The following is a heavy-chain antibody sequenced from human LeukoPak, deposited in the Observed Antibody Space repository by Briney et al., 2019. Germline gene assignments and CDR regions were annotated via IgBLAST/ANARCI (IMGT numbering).Heavy chain of an antibody. V-gene: IGHV3-30-3*01. CDR3: ARVTMVAAASYNWFVP. CDR2: ISYDGSNK. J-gene: IGHJ5*02. D-gene: IGHD2-15*01. CDR1: GFTFSGYA. Sequence: GGSLRLSCAASGFTFSGYAMHCLREAPGKGVEWVAVISYDGSNKYYADSVKGRFTISRDNSKNTLYLQMNSLRAEDTAVYYCARVTMVAAASYNWFVPWGEGTLVTVSS.